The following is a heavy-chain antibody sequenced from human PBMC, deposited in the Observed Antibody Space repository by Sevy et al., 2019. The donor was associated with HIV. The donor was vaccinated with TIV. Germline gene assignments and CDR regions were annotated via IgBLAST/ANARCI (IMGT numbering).Heavy chain of an antibody. D-gene: IGHD2-2*01. Sequence: GGSLRLSCAASGFTFDDYAMHWVRQAPGKGLEWVSGISWNSGSIGYADSVKGRFTISRDNAKNSLYLQMNSLRAEDTALYYCAKDMRPHIVVVPALSHYGMDVWGQGTTVTVSS. CDR2: ISWNSGSI. CDR1: GFTFDDYA. V-gene: IGHV3-9*01. J-gene: IGHJ6*02. CDR3: AKDMRPHIVVVPALSHYGMDV.